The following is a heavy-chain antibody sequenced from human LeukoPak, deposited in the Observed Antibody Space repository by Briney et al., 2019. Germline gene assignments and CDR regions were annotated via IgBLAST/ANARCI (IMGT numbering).Heavy chain of an antibody. J-gene: IGHJ6*03. CDR1: GVSINYYY. D-gene: IGHD3-22*01. V-gene: IGHV4-59*01. CDR2: IYSSGST. Sequence: SSETLSLTCTVSGVSINYYYWSWIRQPPGKGLEYIGYIYSSGSTNYNPSLKSRVTMSVDTSKNQCSLKLSSVTAADTAVYYCARDSRYSDTSGYYYSHYYMDVWGKGTTVTVSS. CDR3: ARDSRYSDTSGYYYSHYYMDV.